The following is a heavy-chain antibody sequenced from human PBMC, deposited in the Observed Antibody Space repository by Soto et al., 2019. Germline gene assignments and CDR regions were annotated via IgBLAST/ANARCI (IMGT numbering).Heavy chain of an antibody. CDR3: AKDRIEMATTTDY. J-gene: IGHJ4*02. D-gene: IGHD5-12*01. Sequence: PGGSLRLSCAASGFTFSSYGMHWVRQAPGKGLEWVAVLSSDGRDKYYTDSVKGRFTVSRDNSKNTLFLQMNSLRAEDTAVYYCAKDRIEMATTTDYWGQGTLVTVSS. V-gene: IGHV3-30*18. CDR1: GFTFSSYG. CDR2: LSSDGRDK.